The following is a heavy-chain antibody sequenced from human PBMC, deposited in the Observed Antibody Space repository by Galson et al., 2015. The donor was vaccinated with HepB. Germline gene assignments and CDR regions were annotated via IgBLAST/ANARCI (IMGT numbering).Heavy chain of an antibody. CDR3: ARDGGGSYSLDY. CDR2: INPSGGST. V-gene: IGHV1-46*01. J-gene: IGHJ4*02. D-gene: IGHD1-26*01. Sequence: SVKASCKASGYTFTSYYMHWVRQAPGQGLEWMGIINPSGGSTNYAQKFQGRVTMTRDTSTSTVYMELSSLRSEDTAVYYCARDGGGSYSLDYWGQGTQVTVSS. CDR1: GYTFTSYY.